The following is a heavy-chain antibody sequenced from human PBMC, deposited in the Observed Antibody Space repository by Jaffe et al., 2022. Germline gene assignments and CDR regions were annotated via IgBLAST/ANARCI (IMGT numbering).Heavy chain of an antibody. CDR2: ISWDGGST. Sequence: EVQLVESGGVVVQPGGSLRLSCAASGFTFDDYAMHWVRQAPGKGLEWVSLISWDGGSTYYADSVKGRFTISRDNSKNSLYLQMNSLRAEDTALYYCAKDMGETWFGELRYYYYMDVWGKGTTVTVSS. J-gene: IGHJ6*03. CDR1: GFTFDDYA. V-gene: IGHV3-43D*04. CDR3: AKDMGETWFGELRYYYYMDV. D-gene: IGHD3-10*01.